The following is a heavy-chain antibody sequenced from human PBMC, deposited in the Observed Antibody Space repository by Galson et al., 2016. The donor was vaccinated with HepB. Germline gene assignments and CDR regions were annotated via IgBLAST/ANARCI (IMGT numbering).Heavy chain of an antibody. CDR3: ERVGGGYNYGYRRDF. CDR1: GGSFSGYY. J-gene: IGHJ4*02. Sequence: SETLSLTCDVYGGSFSGYYWSWIRQPPGKGLEWIGEIDHSGATKYSPSLKGRVAMSVDTSKNQLSLNLSSVTAADTAVYYCERVGGGYNYGYRRDFWGQGTLVTVSS. CDR2: IDHSGAT. D-gene: IGHD5-18*01. V-gene: IGHV4-34*01.